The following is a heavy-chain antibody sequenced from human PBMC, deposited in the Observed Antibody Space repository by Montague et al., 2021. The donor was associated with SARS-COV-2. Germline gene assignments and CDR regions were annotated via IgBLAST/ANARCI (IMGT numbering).Heavy chain of an antibody. CDR1: GGSVSSSY. CDR3: SSLTGATDE. D-gene: IGHD1-20*01. Sequence: SETLSLTCTVSGGSVSSSYWSWIRQPPGKGLEWIAYIYHSGSTNYSPSLKTRVTMSVDKSKNQFSLKLSSVTAADTAMYYCSSLTGATDEWGQGTLVTVSS. J-gene: IGHJ4*02. CDR2: IYHSGST. V-gene: IGHV4-59*02.